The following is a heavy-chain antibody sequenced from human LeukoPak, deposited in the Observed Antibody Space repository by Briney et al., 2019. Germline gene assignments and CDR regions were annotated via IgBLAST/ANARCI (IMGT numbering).Heavy chain of an antibody. V-gene: IGHV4-39*01. CDR3: ARQTGSGLFILP. Sequence: SETLCLTCTVSGGSISSSSYYWGWIRQPPGKGLEWIGSIYYSGNTYYNASLKSQVSISIDTSKNRFSLKLTSVTAADTAVYYCARQTGSGLFILPGGQGTLVTVSS. J-gene: IGHJ4*02. D-gene: IGHD3/OR15-3a*01. CDR2: IYYSGNT. CDR1: GGSISSSSYY.